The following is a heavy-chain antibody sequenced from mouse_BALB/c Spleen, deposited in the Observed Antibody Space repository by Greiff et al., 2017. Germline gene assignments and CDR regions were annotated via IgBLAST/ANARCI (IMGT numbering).Heavy chain of an antibody. J-gene: IGHJ3*01. CDR3: TRSGYYYGSPFAY. Sequence: QVQLQQSGAELVKPGASVKLSCKASGYTFTSYYMYWVKQRPGQGLEWIGEINPSNGGTNFNEKFKSKATLTVDKSSSTAYMQLSSLTSEDSAVYYCTRSGYYYGSPFAYWGQGTLVTVSA. D-gene: IGHD1-1*01. V-gene: IGHV1S81*02. CDR2: INPSNGGT. CDR1: GYTFTSYY.